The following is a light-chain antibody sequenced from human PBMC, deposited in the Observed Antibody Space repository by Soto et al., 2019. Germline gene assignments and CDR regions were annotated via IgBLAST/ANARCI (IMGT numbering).Light chain of an antibody. V-gene: IGKV1-5*01. J-gene: IGKJ1*01. Sequence: IQMTQSPSTLSASIGDTVTITCRASQSINRWLAWYQQKPGEAPKLLIYDASSLESGVPSSFSGTGSGTEFTLIISSLQSDDFATYYCQQYGSYWTFGQGTKVEI. CDR3: QQYGSYWT. CDR2: DAS. CDR1: QSINRW.